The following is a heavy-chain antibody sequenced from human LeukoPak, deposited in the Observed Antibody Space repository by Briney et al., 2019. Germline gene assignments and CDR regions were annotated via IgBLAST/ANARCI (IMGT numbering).Heavy chain of an antibody. V-gene: IGHV3-74*01. CDR3: ARDMWLPDY. CDR2: INTDGHRT. CDR1: GFPFRDYW. Sequence: GGSLILSCAVSGFPFRDYWMHWVRQAPGKGLLWVSRINTDGHRTDYADSVKGRFAIYRDNDKNTLYLQMHSLRVEDTAVYYCARDMWLPDYWGQGTLVTVSS. J-gene: IGHJ4*02. D-gene: IGHD6-19*01.